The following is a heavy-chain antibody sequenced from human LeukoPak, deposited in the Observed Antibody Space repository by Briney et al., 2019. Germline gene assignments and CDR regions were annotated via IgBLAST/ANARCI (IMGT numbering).Heavy chain of an antibody. CDR2: IGTIGDT. J-gene: IGHJ6*04. V-gene: IGHV3-13*01. CDR1: GFTFSSYD. D-gene: IGHD6-19*01. Sequence: GGSLRLSRAASGFTFSSYDMHWVRQVAGKGLEWVSSIGTIGDTFYPGSVKGRFTISRENAKNSLYFQMNSLRAGDTAVYYCARATVIGTVPVPGFLDVWGKGTTVTVSS. CDR3: ARATVIGTVPVPGFLDV.